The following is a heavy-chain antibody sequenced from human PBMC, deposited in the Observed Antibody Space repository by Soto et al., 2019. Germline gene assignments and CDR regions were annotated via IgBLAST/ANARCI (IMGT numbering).Heavy chain of an antibody. CDR3: ARESHDILTGPPWVWYFDL. Sequence: QVQLQQWGAGPLRPLETLSLTCGVSGGSFSGYYWAWIRQSPGKGLEWIGEINDRGSINYNPSLKSRVSISLYTSKNHYSLNLRSVTAADTAVYYCARESHDILTGPPWVWYFDLWGRGTLVTVSS. V-gene: IGHV4-34*01. J-gene: IGHJ2*01. D-gene: IGHD3-9*01. CDR2: INDRGSI. CDR1: GGSFSGYY.